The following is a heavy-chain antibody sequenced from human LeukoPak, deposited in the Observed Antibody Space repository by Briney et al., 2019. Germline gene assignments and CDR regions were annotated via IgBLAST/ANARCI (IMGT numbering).Heavy chain of an antibody. J-gene: IGHJ4*02. D-gene: IGHD3-10*01. CDR3: AREFGSGY. CDR1: GFTLSSYW. V-gene: IGHV3-74*01. Sequence: GGPLRLSCAASGFTLSSYWMHWVRQAPGKGLVWVSRINSVGSDTRYAGSVKGRFTISRDNAKNTLYLQMNSLRAEDTAVYYCAREFGSGYWGQGTLVTVSS. CDR2: INSVGSDT.